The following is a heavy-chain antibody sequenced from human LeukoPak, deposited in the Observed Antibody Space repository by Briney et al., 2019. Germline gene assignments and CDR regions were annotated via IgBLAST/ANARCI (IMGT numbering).Heavy chain of an antibody. Sequence: PGRSLRLSCAASGFTFSSYAMHWVRQAPGKGLEWIGEVHLDGRTNYNPSLTGRLTMSVDLYENHISLKVTSVTAADTAVYNCAREGGFYRPLDYSGQGTLVTVSS. V-gene: IGHV4-4*02. CDR1: GFTFSSYA. CDR3: AREGGFYRPLDY. D-gene: IGHD3-3*01. J-gene: IGHJ4*02. CDR2: VHLDGRT.